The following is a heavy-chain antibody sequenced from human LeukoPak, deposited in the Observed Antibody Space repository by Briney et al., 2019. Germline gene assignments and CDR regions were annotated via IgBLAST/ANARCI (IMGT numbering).Heavy chain of an antibody. CDR2: IYYSGST. D-gene: IGHD3-9*01. J-gene: IGHJ4*02. Sequence: SETLSLTCTVSGGSISSYYWSWIRQPPGKGLEWIGYIYYSGSTNYNPSLKSRVTISVDTSKNQFSLKLSSVTAADTAVYYCAREGFIYDILTGYDRGSLDYWGQGTLVTVSS. V-gene: IGHV4-59*01. CDR1: GGSISSYY. CDR3: AREGFIYDILTGYDRGSLDY.